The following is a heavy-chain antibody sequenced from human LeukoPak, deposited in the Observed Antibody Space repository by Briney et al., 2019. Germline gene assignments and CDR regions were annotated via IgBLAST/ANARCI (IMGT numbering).Heavy chain of an antibody. J-gene: IGHJ6*03. CDR1: GFTFNTYS. CDR2: INSDGSST. D-gene: IGHD5-18*01. CDR3: AREVQLWSLGVYYYYMDV. V-gene: IGHV3-74*01. Sequence: PGGSLRLSCEASGFTFNTYSMNWARQAPGKGLVWVSRINSDGSSTSYADSVKGRFTISRDNAKNTLYLQMNSLRAEDTAVYYCAREVQLWSLGVYYYYMDVWGKGTTVTVSS.